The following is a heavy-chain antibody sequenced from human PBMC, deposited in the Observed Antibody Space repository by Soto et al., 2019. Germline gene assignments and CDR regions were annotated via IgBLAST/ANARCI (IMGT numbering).Heavy chain of an antibody. Sequence: PGGSLRLSCEVSGLTFSNSWMSWVRQAPGKGLEWVANIKQDGSQKYYVDSVKDRFTISRDNAKKSLYLQMNTLRAEDTAVYYCARDGGYSGFDFFDYWGQGTLVTVSS. V-gene: IGHV3-7*01. D-gene: IGHD5-12*01. CDR1: GLTFSNSW. CDR3: ARDGGYSGFDFFDY. J-gene: IGHJ4*02. CDR2: IKQDGSQK.